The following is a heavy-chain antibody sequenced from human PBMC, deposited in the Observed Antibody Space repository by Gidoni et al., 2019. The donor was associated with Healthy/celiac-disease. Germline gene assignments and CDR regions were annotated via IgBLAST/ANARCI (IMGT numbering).Heavy chain of an antibody. CDR1: GFTFTTHA. V-gene: IGHV3-23*01. D-gene: IGHD2-15*01. CDR2: IAGSGADT. Sequence: QLLESGGGLVQPGGSLRLSCVASGFTFTTHAMNWVRTAPGKGLGWVASIAGSGADTYYPDSVKDRFTISRDNSKNTVSLQMNSLRAEDTAVYYCAKGTAGSCTGSSCYPVDFWGQGTLVTVSS. J-gene: IGHJ4*02. CDR3: AKGTAGSCTGSSCYPVDF.